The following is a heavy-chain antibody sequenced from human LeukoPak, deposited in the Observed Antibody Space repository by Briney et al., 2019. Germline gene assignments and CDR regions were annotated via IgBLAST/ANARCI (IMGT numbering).Heavy chain of an antibody. CDR2: ISGSGGST. Sequence: GGSLRLSCAASGFTFSNYAMSWVRQAPGKGLEWVSAISGSGGSTYYADSVKGRFTISRDNSKNTLYLQMNSLRAEDTAVYYCAKVGSVVRGVIRYYFDYWGQGTLVTVSS. J-gene: IGHJ4*02. CDR3: AKVGSVVRGVIRYYFDY. V-gene: IGHV3-23*01. D-gene: IGHD3-10*01. CDR1: GFTFSNYA.